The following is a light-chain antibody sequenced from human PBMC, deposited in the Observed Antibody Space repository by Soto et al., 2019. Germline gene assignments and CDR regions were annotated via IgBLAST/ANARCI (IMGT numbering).Light chain of an antibody. CDR2: SAS. J-gene: IGKJ1*01. CDR1: QSVTSSF. CDR3: QKYDDSRWA. V-gene: IGKV3-20*01. Sequence: SQSVTSSFLTWYQQKPGQAPRLLIYSASHRATGIPDRFSGSESGTEMTLTISGLQPEDSCVYYFQKYDDSRWAFGRGTKVDIK.